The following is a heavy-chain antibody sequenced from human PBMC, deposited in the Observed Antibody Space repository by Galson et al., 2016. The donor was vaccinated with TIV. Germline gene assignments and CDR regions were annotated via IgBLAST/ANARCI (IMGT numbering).Heavy chain of an antibody. CDR3: ARDCRDILTGCLLDY. CDR2: ISAYNGNT. CDR1: GYTFTSYG. V-gene: IGHV1-18*04. J-gene: IGHJ4*02. D-gene: IGHD3-9*01. Sequence: SVKVSCKASGYTFTSYGISWVRQAPGQGLEWLGWISAYNGNTNYAQKLQGRVTMTTDTSTSTAYIELRSLRTDDTAVYFCARDCRDILTGCLLDYWGQGTLVTVSS.